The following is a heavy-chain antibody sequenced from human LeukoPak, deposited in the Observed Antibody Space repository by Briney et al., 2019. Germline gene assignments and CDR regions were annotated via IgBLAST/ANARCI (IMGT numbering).Heavy chain of an antibody. CDR3: ARSPYYYGSGSYWFDY. D-gene: IGHD3-10*01. V-gene: IGHV1-69*05. J-gene: IGHJ5*01. CDR1: GGTFSSYA. Sequence: AASVKVSCKASGGTFSSYAISWVRQAPGQGLEWMGGIIPIFGTANYAQKFQGRVTITTDESTSTAYMELSSLRSEDTAVYYCARSPYYYGSGSYWFDYWGQGTLVTVSS. CDR2: IIPIFGTA.